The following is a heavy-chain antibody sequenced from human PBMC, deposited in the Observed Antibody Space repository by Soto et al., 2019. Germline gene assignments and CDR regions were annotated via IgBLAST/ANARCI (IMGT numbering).Heavy chain of an antibody. CDR2: IYYSGST. J-gene: IGHJ6*02. V-gene: IGHV4-39*01. CDR3: ARQRYYDFWSGYYGYYYGMDV. CDR1: GGSISSSSYY. Sequence: SETLSLTCTVSGGSISSSSYYWGWIRQPPGKGLEWIGSIYYSGSTYYNPSLKSRVTISVDTSKNQFSLKLSSVTAADTAVYYCARQRYYDFWSGYYGYYYGMDVWGQGTTVTVSS. D-gene: IGHD3-3*01.